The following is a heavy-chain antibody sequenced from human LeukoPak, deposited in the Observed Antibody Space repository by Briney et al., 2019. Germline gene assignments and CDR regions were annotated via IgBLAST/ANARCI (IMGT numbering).Heavy chain of an antibody. CDR3: AKDSAVYCSGGSCYYYYYMDV. V-gene: IGHV3-30*02. D-gene: IGHD2-15*01. Sequence: GGSLRLSCAASGLTFSSYGFHWVRQAPGKGLEWVAFIRYDGSNKCYADSVKGRFTISRDNSKNTLYLQMNSLRAEDTAVYYCAKDSAVYCSGGSCYYYYYMDVWGKGTTVTVSS. J-gene: IGHJ6*03. CDR2: IRYDGSNK. CDR1: GLTFSSYG.